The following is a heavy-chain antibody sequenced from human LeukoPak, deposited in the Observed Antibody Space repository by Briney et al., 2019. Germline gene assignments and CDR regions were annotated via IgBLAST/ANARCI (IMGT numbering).Heavy chain of an antibody. Sequence: SETLSLTCAVSGGSFSGHYWDWIRQPPGKGLEWIGYIYASGGANYNPSLKSRVTISLDSSENRFSLKLTSVTAADTAVYYCAREAPGGSGWTYFDYWGQGSLVTVSS. CDR1: GGSFSGHY. V-gene: IGHV4-59*11. J-gene: IGHJ4*02. CDR3: AREAPGGSGWTYFDY. CDR2: IYASGGA. D-gene: IGHD6-19*01.